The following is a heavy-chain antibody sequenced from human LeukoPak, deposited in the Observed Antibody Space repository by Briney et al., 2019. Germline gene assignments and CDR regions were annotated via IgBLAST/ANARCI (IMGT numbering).Heavy chain of an antibody. CDR2: ISSSGTTV. J-gene: IGHJ4*02. CDR1: GFTFSSYE. V-gene: IGHV3-48*03. CDR3: ARKYCSTTSCLFDN. Sequence: GGSLRLSCAASGFTFSSYEMNWVRQAPGKGLQWVSDISSSGTTVYYADSVKGRFTISRDNAKNSLYLQMNSLRAEDTAVYYCARKYCSTTSCLFDNWGQGTLVTVSS. D-gene: IGHD2-2*01.